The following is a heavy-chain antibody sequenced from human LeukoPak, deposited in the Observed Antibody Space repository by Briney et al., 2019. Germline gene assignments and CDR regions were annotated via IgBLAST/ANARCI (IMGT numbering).Heavy chain of an antibody. J-gene: IGHJ4*02. V-gene: IGHV4-30-2*01. CDR3: ARAARANNWKLGY. CDR2: IYHSGST. D-gene: IGHD1-20*01. CDR1: GGSISSGGYS. Sequence: SQTLSLTCAVSGGSISSGGYSWSWIRQPPGKGLEWIGYIYHSGSTYYNPSLKSRVTISVDRSKNQFSLKLSSVTAADTAVYYCARAARANNWKLGYWGQGTLVTVSS.